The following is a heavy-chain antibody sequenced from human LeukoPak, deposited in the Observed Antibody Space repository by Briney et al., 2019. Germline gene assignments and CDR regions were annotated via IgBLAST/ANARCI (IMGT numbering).Heavy chain of an antibody. CDR3: ASAIVLRPGSLDY. V-gene: IGHV3-7*05. CDR2: IKEDGSEK. Sequence: GGSLRLSCAASGFTFSRYWMSWVRQAPGEGLEWVANIKEDGSEKYYVDSVKGRFTISRDNAKNSLFLQMNSLRAEDTAVYYCASAIVLRPGSLDYWGQGTLVTVSS. CDR1: GFTFSRYW. J-gene: IGHJ4*02. D-gene: IGHD3-22*01.